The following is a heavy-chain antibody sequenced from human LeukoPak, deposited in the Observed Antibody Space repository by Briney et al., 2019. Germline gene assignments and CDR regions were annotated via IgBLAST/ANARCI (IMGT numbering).Heavy chain of an antibody. Sequence: GGSLTLSCAASGFTVSNNYMRWVRQAPGKGLEWVSLIYSGGSTYYADSVKGRFIISRDNSKNTLYLQMNSLRAEDTAVYYCAKDSLRKSIVGATTRGFNDYWGQGTLVTVSS. V-gene: IGHV3-66*01. CDR3: AKDSLRKSIVGATTRGFNDY. D-gene: IGHD1-26*01. J-gene: IGHJ4*02. CDR2: IYSGGST. CDR1: GFTVSNNY.